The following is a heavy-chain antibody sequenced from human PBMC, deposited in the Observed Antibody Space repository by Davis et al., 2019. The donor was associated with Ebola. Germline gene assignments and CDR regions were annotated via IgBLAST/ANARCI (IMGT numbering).Heavy chain of an antibody. Sequence: ASVKVSCRASGYTFTDYYIHWVRQAPGQGLEWMAWIDPKSGGGNYAPKFQGRVTMTTDTSISTAYMDLSSLRSDDTAVFYCVRELHGGKFNYWGQGTLVSVSS. CDR2: IDPKSGGG. D-gene: IGHD3-16*01. J-gene: IGHJ4*02. CDR1: GYTFTDYY. V-gene: IGHV1-2*02. CDR3: VRELHGGKFNY.